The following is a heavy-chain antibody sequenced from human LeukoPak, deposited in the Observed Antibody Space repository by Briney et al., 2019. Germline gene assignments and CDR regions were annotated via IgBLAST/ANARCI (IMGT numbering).Heavy chain of an antibody. CDR3: ARDGYNSRWYYYYGMDV. CDR2: INPNSGGT. D-gene: IGHD5-24*01. V-gene: IGHV1-2*02. Sequence: ASVKVSCKASGYTFTGYYMHWVRQAPGQGLEWMGWINPNSGGTNYAQKFQGRVTMTRDTSISTAYMELGRLRSDDTAVYYCARDGYNSRWYYYYGMDVWGQGTTVTVSS. CDR1: GYTFTGYY. J-gene: IGHJ6*02.